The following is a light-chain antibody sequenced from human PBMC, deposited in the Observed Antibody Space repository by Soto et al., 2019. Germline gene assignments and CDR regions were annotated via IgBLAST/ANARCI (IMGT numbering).Light chain of an antibody. J-gene: IGLJ1*01. Sequence: QSVLTQPASVSGSPGQSITISCTGTSSDVGTYNYVSWYQQHPGKAPTLMIYEVNNRPSGVSNRFSGSKSDNTASLTISGLQAEDEADYYCSSYTSSSSPFVFGTGTKVTVL. CDR1: SSDVGTYNY. CDR2: EVN. CDR3: SSYTSSSSPFV. V-gene: IGLV2-14*01.